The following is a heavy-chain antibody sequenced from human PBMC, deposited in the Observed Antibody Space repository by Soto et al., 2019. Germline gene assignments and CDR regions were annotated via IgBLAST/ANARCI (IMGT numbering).Heavy chain of an antibody. CDR2: INGGGRST. J-gene: IGHJ3*02. D-gene: IGHD2-2*01. CDR1: GFISRSYW. Sequence: PGGSLRLSCAASGFISRSYWLHWVRQVPGKGLVWVSRINGGGRSTSDADSVKGRFTISRDNAKNTLYLQMNSLRADDTAVYYCARAQYLADDAFDIWGQGAMVTVSS. CDR3: ARAQYLADDAFDI. V-gene: IGHV3-74*01.